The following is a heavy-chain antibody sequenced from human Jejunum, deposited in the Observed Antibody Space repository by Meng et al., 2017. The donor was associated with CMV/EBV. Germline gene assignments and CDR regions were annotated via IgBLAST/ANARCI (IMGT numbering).Heavy chain of an antibody. CDR3: ARDPDYSTNWYGGGDF. CDR2: LSSTVGLT. CDR1: FRSSS. V-gene: IGHV3-21*06. Sequence: FRSSSMNWLRQAPWKGLEWVSSLSSTVGLTYYADSMKGRFTISRDNGRNSLYLQMDSLRAEDTAVYYCARDPDYSTNWYGGGDFWGQGALVTVSS. J-gene: IGHJ4*02. D-gene: IGHD2-2*01.